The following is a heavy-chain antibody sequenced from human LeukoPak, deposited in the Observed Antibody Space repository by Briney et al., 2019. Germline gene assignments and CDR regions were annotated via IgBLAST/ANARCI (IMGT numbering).Heavy chain of an antibody. V-gene: IGHV3-23*01. CDR3: AKSGGGDCTGDYCINWFDP. D-gene: IGHD2-8*02. CDR1: GFTISSYA. J-gene: IGHJ5*02. CDR2: INGGGGLT. Sequence: PGGSLRLSCEGSGFTISSYAMSWVRQAPGKGLEWVSAINGGGGLTYYADSVKGRFTISRDNSKNTLYLQMNSLRAEDTAVYYCAKSGGGDCTGDYCINWFDPRGQGTLVTVSS.